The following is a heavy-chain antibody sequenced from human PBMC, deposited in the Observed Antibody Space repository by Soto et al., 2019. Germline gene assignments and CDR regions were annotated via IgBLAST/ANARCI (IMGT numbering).Heavy chain of an antibody. V-gene: IGHV3-23*01. CDR3: AKVPRGATTRPEYFQH. CDR2: ISGSGGST. J-gene: IGHJ1*01. CDR1: GFTFSSYA. Sequence: PGGSLRLSCAASGFTFSSYAMSWVRQAPGKGLEWVSAISGSGGSTYYADSVKGRFTISRDNSKNTLYLQMNSLRAEDTAVYYCAKVPRGATTRPEYFQHWGQGTLVTVSS. D-gene: IGHD1-26*01.